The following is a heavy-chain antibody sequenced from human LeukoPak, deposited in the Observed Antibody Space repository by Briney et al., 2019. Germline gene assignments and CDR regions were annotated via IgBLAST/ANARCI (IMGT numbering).Heavy chain of an antibody. J-gene: IGHJ4*02. CDR1: GGSISSSNW. Sequence: SGTLSLTCAVSGGSISSSNWWSWVRQPPGKGLEWIGEIYHSGSTNYNPSLKSRVTISVDKSKNQFSLKLSSVTAADTAVYYCARVKGVPYDRSGYSYYFDYWGQGTLVTVSS. V-gene: IGHV4-4*02. CDR2: IYHSGST. CDR3: ARVKGVPYDRSGYSYYFDY. D-gene: IGHD3-22*01.